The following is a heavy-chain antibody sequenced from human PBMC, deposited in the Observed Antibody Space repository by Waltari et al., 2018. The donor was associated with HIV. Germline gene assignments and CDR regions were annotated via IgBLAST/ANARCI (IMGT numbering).Heavy chain of an antibody. CDR1: GGSISSSSYY. J-gene: IGHJ4*02. Sequence: QLQLQESGPGLVKPSETLSLTCTVSGGSISSSSYYWGWIRQPPGKGLEWIGSIYYSGSTYYNPSLKSRVTISVDTSKKQLSLKLSSVTAADTAVYYCARHARGGRGIAVADAFDYWGQGTLVSVSS. CDR2: IYYSGST. V-gene: IGHV4-39*01. CDR3: ARHARGGRGIAVADAFDY. D-gene: IGHD6-19*01.